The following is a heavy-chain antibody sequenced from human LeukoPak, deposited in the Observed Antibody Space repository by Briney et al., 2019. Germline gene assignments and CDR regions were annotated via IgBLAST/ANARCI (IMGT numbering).Heavy chain of an antibody. CDR2: ISWNSGSI. CDR3: AKDHCSGGSCYHFDY. CDR1: GFTFDDYA. J-gene: IGHJ4*02. Sequence: GGSLRLSCAASGFTFDDYAMHWVRQAPGKGLEWVSGISWNSGSIGYADSVKGRFTISRDNAKNSLYLQMNSLRAEDTALYYCAKDHCSGGSCYHFDYWGQGTLVTVSS. V-gene: IGHV3-9*01. D-gene: IGHD2-15*01.